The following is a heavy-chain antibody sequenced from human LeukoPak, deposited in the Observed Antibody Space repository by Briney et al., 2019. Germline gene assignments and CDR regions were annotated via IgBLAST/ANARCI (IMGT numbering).Heavy chain of an antibody. CDR2: IIPIFGTA. CDR1: GGTFSSYA. J-gene: IGHJ3*02. D-gene: IGHD3-22*01. V-gene: IGHV1-69*01. CDR3: AGEHYYDSSGYQSPDAFDI. Sequence: ASVKVSCKASGGTFSSYAISWVRQAPGQGLEWMGGIIPIFGTANYAQKFQGRVTITADESTSTAYMELSSLRSEDTAVYYCAGEHYYDSSGYQSPDAFDIWGQGTMVTVSS.